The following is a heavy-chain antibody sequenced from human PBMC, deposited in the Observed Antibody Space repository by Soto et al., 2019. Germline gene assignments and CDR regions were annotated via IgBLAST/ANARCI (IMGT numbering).Heavy chain of an antibody. J-gene: IGHJ6*02. CDR2: ISYDGSNK. CDR1: GFTFSSYA. Sequence: GGSLRLSCAASGFTFSSYAMHWVRQAPGKGLEWVAVISYDGSNKYYADSVKGRFTISRDNSKNTLYLQMNSLRAEDTAVYYCARDMGWELRNIYYYYGMDVWGQGTTVTVSS. CDR3: ARDMGWELRNIYYYYGMDV. V-gene: IGHV3-30-3*01. D-gene: IGHD1-26*01.